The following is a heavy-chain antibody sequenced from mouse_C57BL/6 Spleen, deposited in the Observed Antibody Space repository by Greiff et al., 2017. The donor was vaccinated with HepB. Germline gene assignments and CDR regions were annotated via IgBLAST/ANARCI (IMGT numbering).Heavy chain of an antibody. D-gene: IGHD1-1*01. CDR3: ARSGGSSLYFDY. CDR1: GYAFSSSW. Sequence: QVQLQQSGPELVKPGASVKISCKASGYAFSSSWMNWVKQRPGKGLEWIGRIYPGDGDTNYNGKFKGKATLTADKSSSTAYMQLSSLTSEDSAVYCCARSGGSSLYFDYWGQGTTLTVSS. CDR2: IYPGDGDT. J-gene: IGHJ2*01. V-gene: IGHV1-82*01.